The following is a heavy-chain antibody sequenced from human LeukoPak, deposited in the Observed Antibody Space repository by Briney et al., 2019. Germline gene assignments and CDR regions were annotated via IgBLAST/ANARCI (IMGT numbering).Heavy chain of an antibody. D-gene: IGHD2-2*01. V-gene: IGHV5-10-1*01. J-gene: IGHJ5*02. CDR2: IDPSDSYT. Sequence: GESLKISCKGSGYSFTSYWISWVRQMPGKGLEWMGRIDPSDSYTNYSPSFQGYVTISADKSISTAYLQWSSLKASDTAMYYCARRYCSSTSCLLKDWFDPWGQGTLVTVSS. CDR3: ARRYCSSTSCLLKDWFDP. CDR1: GYSFTSYW.